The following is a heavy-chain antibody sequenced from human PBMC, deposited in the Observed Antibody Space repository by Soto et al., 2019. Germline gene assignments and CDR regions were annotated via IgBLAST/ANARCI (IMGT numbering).Heavy chain of an antibody. CDR2: IYSGGST. V-gene: IGHV3-53*01. J-gene: IGHJ4*02. CDR3: ARGPHVGISTS. D-gene: IGHD2-2*01. CDR1: GFNVSSNY. Sequence: EVQLVESGGGLIQPGGSLRLSCAASGFNVSSNYMSWVRQAPGKGLEWLSVIYSGGSTYYAESVKGRFTISRDNSKNTLNLQMNALRVEHTAVYYCARGPHVGISTSWGQGTLVTVSS.